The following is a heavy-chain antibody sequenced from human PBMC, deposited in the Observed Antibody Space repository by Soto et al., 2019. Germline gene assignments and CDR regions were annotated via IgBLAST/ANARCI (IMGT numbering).Heavy chain of an antibody. J-gene: IGHJ6*02. Sequence: GESLKISCKGSGYSFTSYWIGWVRQMPGKGLEWMGIIYPGDSDTRYSPSFQGQVTISADKSISTAYLQWSSLKASDTAMYYCARQRELERYYYYGMDVWGQGTTVTV. CDR1: GYSFTSYW. D-gene: IGHD1-26*01. CDR3: ARQRELERYYYYGMDV. CDR2: IYPGDSDT. V-gene: IGHV5-51*01.